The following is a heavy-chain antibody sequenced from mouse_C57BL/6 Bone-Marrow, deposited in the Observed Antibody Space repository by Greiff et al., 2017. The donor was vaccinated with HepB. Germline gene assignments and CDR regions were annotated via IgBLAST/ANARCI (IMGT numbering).Heavy chain of an antibody. CDR1: GYAFTNYL. V-gene: IGHV1-54*01. J-gene: IGHJ1*03. CDR3: ARRSLLLRV. Sequence: VQLQQSGAELVRPGTSVKVSCKASGYAFTNYLIEWVKQRPGQGLEWIGVINPGSGGTNYNEKFKGKATLTADKSSSTAYMQLSSLTSEDSAVYFCARRSLLLRVWGTGTTVTVSS. D-gene: IGHD1-1*01. CDR2: INPGSGGT.